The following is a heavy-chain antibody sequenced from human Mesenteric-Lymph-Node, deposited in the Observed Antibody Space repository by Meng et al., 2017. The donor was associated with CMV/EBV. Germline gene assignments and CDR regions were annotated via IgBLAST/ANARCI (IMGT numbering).Heavy chain of an antibody. D-gene: IGHD3-3*01. V-gene: IGHV1-2*02. CDR1: GYTFTNYY. Sequence: ASVKVSCKASGYTFTNYYIHWVRQAPGQGLEWMGWINSGGTNYVQKFQGRVTMTRDTSISTVYMELSRVTSDDTAVYYCARDPLHYDPSFVEYYYYAMDVWGQGTTVTVSS. CDR2: INSGGT. J-gene: IGHJ6*02. CDR3: ARDPLHYDPSFVEYYYYAMDV.